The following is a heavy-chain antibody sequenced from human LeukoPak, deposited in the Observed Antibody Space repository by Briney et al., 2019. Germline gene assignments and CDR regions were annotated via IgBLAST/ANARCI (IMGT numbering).Heavy chain of an antibody. V-gene: IGHV4-30-4*01. CDR2: IYYSGST. D-gene: IGHD2-2*01. CDR3: ARLNRYCSTTSCYDY. J-gene: IGHJ4*02. Sequence: PSETLSLTCTVSGGSIRSSYYYWGWIRQPPGKGLEWIGYIYYSGSTYYNPSLKSRVTISVDTSKNQFSLKLSSVTAADTAVYYCARLNRYCSTTSCYDYWGPGTLVTVSS. CDR1: GGSIRSSYYY.